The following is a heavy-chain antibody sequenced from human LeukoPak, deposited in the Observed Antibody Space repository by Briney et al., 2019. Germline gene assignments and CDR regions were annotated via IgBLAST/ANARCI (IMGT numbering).Heavy chain of an antibody. CDR1: GGTFSSYA. V-gene: IGHV1-69*04. Sequence: GASVKVSFKASGGTFSSYAISWVRQPPGPGLEWMGRIIPIFGIANYAQEFQGRVTITADKSTSTAYMELSSLRSEDTAVYYCARDAYCSGGSCLPHAFDYWGQGTLVTVSS. CDR3: ARDAYCSGGSCLPHAFDY. D-gene: IGHD2-15*01. CDR2: IIPIFGIA. J-gene: IGHJ4*02.